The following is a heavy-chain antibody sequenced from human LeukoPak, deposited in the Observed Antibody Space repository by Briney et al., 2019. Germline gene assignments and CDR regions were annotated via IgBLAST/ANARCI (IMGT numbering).Heavy chain of an antibody. CDR3: ARVGIAAAGKGRNYLTYYFDY. CDR2: IYHSGST. Sequence: PSQTLSLTCAVSGGSISSGGYSWSWIRQLPGKGLEWIGYIYHSGSTYYNPSLKSRVTISVDRSKNQFSLKLSSVTAADTAVYYCARVGIAAAGKGRNYLTYYFDYWGQGTLVTVSS. V-gene: IGHV4-30-2*01. J-gene: IGHJ4*02. CDR1: GGSISSGGYS. D-gene: IGHD6-13*01.